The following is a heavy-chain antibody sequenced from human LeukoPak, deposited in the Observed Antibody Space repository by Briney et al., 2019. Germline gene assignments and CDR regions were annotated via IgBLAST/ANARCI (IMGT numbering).Heavy chain of an antibody. CDR2: IYSGGST. Sequence: GGSLRLSCAASGFTVSSNYMSWVRQAPGKGLEWVSVIYSGGSTYYADSVKGRFTISRDNSKNTLDLQMTGLRAEDTAVYYCARERGRGRDSPWFAYWGQGTLVTVSS. J-gene: IGHJ4*02. CDR1: GFTVSSNY. CDR3: ARERGRGRDSPWFAY. D-gene: IGHD1-26*01. V-gene: IGHV3-53*01.